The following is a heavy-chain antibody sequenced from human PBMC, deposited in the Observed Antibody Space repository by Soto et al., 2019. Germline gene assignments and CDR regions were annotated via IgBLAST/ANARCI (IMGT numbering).Heavy chain of an antibody. D-gene: IGHD4-17*01. CDR1: GFTFSSYS. CDR3: ARAYGGNSIDF. Sequence: PGGSLILSCAASGFTFSSYSMNWVRQAPGKGLEWVSYISSSSSTIYYADSVKGRFTISRDNAKNSLYLQMNSLRADDTAVYYCARAYGGNSIDFWGQGTLVTVSS. V-gene: IGHV3-48*01. CDR2: ISSSSSTI. J-gene: IGHJ4*02.